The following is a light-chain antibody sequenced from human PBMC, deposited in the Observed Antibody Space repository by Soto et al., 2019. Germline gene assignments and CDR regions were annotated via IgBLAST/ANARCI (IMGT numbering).Light chain of an antibody. CDR3: QQNNQWPLT. CDR1: QTVSNN. J-gene: IGKJ4*01. Sequence: EIVMTQSPATLSVSPGEKATLSCRASQTVSNNLAWYQQKPGQAPRLLIYFASTRATGIPARFSGSGSRTDITLTISSLQSEDFAVYYCQQNNQWPLTAGGGTKAETK. CDR2: FAS. V-gene: IGKV3-15*01.